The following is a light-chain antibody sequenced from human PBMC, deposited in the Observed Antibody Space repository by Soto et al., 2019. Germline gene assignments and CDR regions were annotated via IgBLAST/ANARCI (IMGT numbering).Light chain of an antibody. V-gene: IGLV2-11*01. CDR2: DVS. CDR3: CSYTGSSYV. J-gene: IGLJ1*01. CDR1: SSDVGDYKY. Sequence: QSVLTQPRSVSGSPGQSVTISCTGTSSDVGDYKYVSWYLQHPGKAPKLIIYDVSARPSGVPDRFSGSKSGNTASLSISGLQAEDEADYYCCSYTGSSYVFGTGTKLTVL.